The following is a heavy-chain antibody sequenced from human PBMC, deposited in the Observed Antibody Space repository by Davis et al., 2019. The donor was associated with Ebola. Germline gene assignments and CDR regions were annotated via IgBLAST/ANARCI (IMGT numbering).Heavy chain of an antibody. CDR3: AKEGASCGGDCYSLSDY. J-gene: IGHJ4*02. CDR1: GFTFSSYG. V-gene: IGHV3-23*01. CDR2: ISGRGSTI. Sequence: PGGSLRLSCAASGFTFSSYGMHWVRQAPGKGLEWVSVISGRGSTIYYADSVKGRFTISRDNSKDTLYLQMNRLRAEDTAVYYCAKEGASCGGDCYSLSDYWGQGTLVTVSS. D-gene: IGHD2-21*02.